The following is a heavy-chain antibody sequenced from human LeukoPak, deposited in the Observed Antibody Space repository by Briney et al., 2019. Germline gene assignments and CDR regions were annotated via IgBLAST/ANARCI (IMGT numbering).Heavy chain of an antibody. J-gene: IGHJ4*02. D-gene: IGHD3-22*01. Sequence: TGGSLRLSCAASGFTLSSYAMSWVRQAPGKGLEWVSAISGSGGSTYYADSVKSRFTISRDNSKNTLYLQMNSLRAEDTAVYYCAKGVTMIVGVYYFDYWGQGTLVTVSS. V-gene: IGHV3-23*01. CDR2: ISGSGGST. CDR3: AKGVTMIVGVYYFDY. CDR1: GFTLSSYA.